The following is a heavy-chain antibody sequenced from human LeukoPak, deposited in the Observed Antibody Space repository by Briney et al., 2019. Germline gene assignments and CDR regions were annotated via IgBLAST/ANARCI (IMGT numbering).Heavy chain of an antibody. D-gene: IGHD2-15*01. Sequence: GESLKISCKGSGYSFTSYWIGWVRQMPGKGLEWMGIIYPGDSDTRYSPSFQGQVAISADKSISTAYLQWSSLKASDTAMYYCARHGLGYCSGGSCYSYYYYGMDVWGQGTTVTVS. CDR2: IYPGDSDT. J-gene: IGHJ6*02. CDR1: GYSFTSYW. CDR3: ARHGLGYCSGGSCYSYYYYGMDV. V-gene: IGHV5-51*01.